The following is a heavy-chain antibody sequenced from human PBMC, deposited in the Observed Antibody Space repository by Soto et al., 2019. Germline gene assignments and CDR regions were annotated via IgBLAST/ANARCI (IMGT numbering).Heavy chain of an antibody. Sequence: GGSLRLSCAASGFTFSNYAMSWVRQAPGKGLEWVSGISDSGGSAYNADSVKGRFTISRDNAKSTLYLQMSSLRAEDTAVYYCAKVPYVVVVAATLLLQAYWGQGTLVTVSS. CDR2: ISDSGGSA. J-gene: IGHJ4*02. V-gene: IGHV3-23*01. CDR1: GFTFSNYA. D-gene: IGHD2-15*01. CDR3: AKVPYVVVVAATLLLQAY.